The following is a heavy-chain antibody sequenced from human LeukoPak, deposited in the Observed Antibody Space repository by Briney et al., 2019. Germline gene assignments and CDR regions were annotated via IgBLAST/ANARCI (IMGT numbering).Heavy chain of an antibody. D-gene: IGHD5-24*01. J-gene: IGHJ4*02. CDR2: IYYSGST. CDR1: GGSISTYY. Sequence: PSETLSLTCTVSGGSISTYYWSWIRQPPGKGLEWIGYIYYSGSTTYNPSLKSRLTISVDTSKNQFSLKLSSVTTADTAVYYCAGGRRDGLVVSWGQGTLVTVSS. CDR3: AGGRRDGLVVS. V-gene: IGHV4-59*01.